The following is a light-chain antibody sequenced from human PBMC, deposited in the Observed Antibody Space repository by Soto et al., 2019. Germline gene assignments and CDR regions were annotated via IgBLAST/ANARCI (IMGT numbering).Light chain of an antibody. V-gene: IGKV1-6*01. CDR1: HGIRND. CDR3: VQDYKYPYT. CDR2: GAS. Sequence: AIQMTQSPSSLSASVGDRVTITCRSSHGIRNDLSWYQQKPGKAPNLLIYGASSLQSGVPSRFTGSGSGTDFTLTISSLQPEDSATYYCVQDYKYPYTFGQGTKLEIK. J-gene: IGKJ2*01.